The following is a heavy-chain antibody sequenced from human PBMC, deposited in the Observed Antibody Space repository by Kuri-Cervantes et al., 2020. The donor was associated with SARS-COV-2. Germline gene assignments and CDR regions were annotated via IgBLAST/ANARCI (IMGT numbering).Heavy chain of an antibody. D-gene: IGHD2-15*01. CDR1: EFILSSYD. CDR2: ISRGSDYI. V-gene: IGHV3-21*01. CDR3: GRHRGYCSGGGCYSTGFSFDY. Sequence: SLKISCAASEFILSSYDMTWVRQAPGMGLEWVSSISRGSDYIYYADSVKGRFTVSRDNAENSLYSQMNNLGVGDTAVYYCGRHRGYCSGGGCYSTGFSFDYWGQGALVTVSS. J-gene: IGHJ4*02.